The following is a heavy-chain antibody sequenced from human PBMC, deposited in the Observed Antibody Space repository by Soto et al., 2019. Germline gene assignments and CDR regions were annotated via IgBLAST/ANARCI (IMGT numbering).Heavy chain of an antibody. CDR1: GYNFINYG. CDR3: VSGRYSGSYYGYYYYGMDV. Sequence: QVHLVQSGVEVKKPGASVKVSCKASGYNFINYGITWVRQAPGQGLEWMGWIRVHNGNTNYAQNLQGRVTMTTDTSTSTAYMELRSLRSDDTAVYYCVSGRYSGSYYGYYYYGMDVWGQGTTVTVSS. CDR2: IRVHNGNT. V-gene: IGHV1-18*01. D-gene: IGHD1-26*01. J-gene: IGHJ6*02.